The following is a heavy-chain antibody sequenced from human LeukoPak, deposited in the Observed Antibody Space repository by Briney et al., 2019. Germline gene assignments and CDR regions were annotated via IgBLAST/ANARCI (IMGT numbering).Heavy chain of an antibody. CDR3: ARAEGSGSSFDY. CDR2: ISSSSTHI. J-gene: IGHJ4*02. Sequence: GGSLRLSCAASGFPFRSYSMNWVRHAPGKGLEWVSSISSSSTHIYYADSVKGRFTISRDNAKNSLYLQMNSLRVEDTAVYYCARAEGSGSSFDYWGQGTLVTVSS. CDR1: GFPFRSYS. V-gene: IGHV3-21*01. D-gene: IGHD3-10*01.